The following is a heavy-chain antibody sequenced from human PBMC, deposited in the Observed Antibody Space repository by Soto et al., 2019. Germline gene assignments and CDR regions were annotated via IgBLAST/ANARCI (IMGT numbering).Heavy chain of an antibody. Sequence: ASVKVSCKASGYTFTGHYIHWVRQAPEQGPEWMGEIGPESGATRNAQKFQDRVTMTRDTSITTVYMELKNLSPDDTAVYYCGRGRSGQIVVFYWGQGTPVTVS. D-gene: IGHD1-26*01. V-gene: IGHV1-2*02. CDR3: GRGRSGQIVVFY. CDR2: IGPESGAT. J-gene: IGHJ4*02. CDR1: GYTFTGHY.